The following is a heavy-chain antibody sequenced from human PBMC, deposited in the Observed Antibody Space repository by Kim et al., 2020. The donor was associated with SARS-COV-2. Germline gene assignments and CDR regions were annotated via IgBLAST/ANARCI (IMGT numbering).Heavy chain of an antibody. J-gene: IGHJ4*02. D-gene: IGHD3-10*01. Sequence: DAVKCRFTISRNKSTSTLYLQMNSLRAEDTAVYYCARAEDYYGSGCGFDYWGQGTLVTVSS. CDR3: ARAEDYYGSGCGFDY. V-gene: IGHV3-66*01.